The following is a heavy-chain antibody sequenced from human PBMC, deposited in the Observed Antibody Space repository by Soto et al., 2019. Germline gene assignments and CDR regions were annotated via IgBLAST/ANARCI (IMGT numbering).Heavy chain of an antibody. J-gene: IGHJ6*02. D-gene: IGHD3-10*01. CDR1: GFTFGSYG. Sequence: PGGSLRLSCAASGFTFGSYGMHWVRQAPGKGLEWVAVISYDGSNKYYADSVKGRFTISRDNSKNTLYLQMNSLRAEDTAVYYCAKALRGRYYYYYGMDVWGQGTTVTV. CDR2: ISYDGSNK. V-gene: IGHV3-30*18. CDR3: AKALRGRYYYYYGMDV.